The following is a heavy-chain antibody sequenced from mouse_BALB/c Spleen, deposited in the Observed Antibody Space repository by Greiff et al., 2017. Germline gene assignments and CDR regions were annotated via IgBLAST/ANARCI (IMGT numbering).Heavy chain of an antibody. CDR1: GFSLTSYG. J-gene: IGHJ4*01. D-gene: IGHD2-1*01. CDR3: ATKNYGNYERSAMDY. CDR2: IWAGGST. Sequence: QVQLKESGPGLVAPSQSLSITCTVSGFSLTSYGVHWVRQPPGKGLEWLGVIWAGGSTNYNSALMSRLSISKDNSKSQVFLKMNSLQTDDTAMYYCATKNYGNYERSAMDYWGQGTSVTVSS. V-gene: IGHV2-9*02.